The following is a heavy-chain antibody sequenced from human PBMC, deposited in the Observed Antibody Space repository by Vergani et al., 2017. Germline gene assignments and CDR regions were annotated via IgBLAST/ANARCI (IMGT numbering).Heavy chain of an antibody. V-gene: IGHV1-69*01. CDR1: GGTFSSYA. CDR2: IIPIFGTA. D-gene: IGHD3-10*01. CDR3: ARDNFLDYYGSGSPPGGY. J-gene: IGHJ4*02. Sequence: QVQLVQSGAEVKKPGSSVKVSCKASGGTFSSYAISWVRQAPGQGLEWMGGIIPIFGTANYAQKFQGRVTITADESTSTAYMELSSLRSEDTAVYYCARDNFLDYYGSGSPPGGYWGQGTLVTVSS.